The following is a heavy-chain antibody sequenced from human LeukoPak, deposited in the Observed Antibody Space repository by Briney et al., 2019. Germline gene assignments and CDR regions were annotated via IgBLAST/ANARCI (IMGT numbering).Heavy chain of an antibody. CDR1: GYTFSSYG. CDR3: ARSSLGTITAGPFDY. J-gene: IGHJ4*02. Sequence: GASVKVSCKASGYTFSSYGIAWVRQAPGQGLEWMGWTSGYNGNTNYAQKPQGRVSMTTDTSTTTAYMELRSLTSDDTALYYCARSSLGTITAGPFDYWGQGTLVTVSS. CDR2: TSGYNGNT. V-gene: IGHV1-18*01. D-gene: IGHD5-12*01.